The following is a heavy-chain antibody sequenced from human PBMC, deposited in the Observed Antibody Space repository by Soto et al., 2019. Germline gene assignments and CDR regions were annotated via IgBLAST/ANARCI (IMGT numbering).Heavy chain of an antibody. J-gene: IGHJ3*02. CDR2: VSPSGGRT. CDR3: ARGREYYDSRGYPQDAFDI. Sequence: GASVKVSCKASGYTFTSYYMHWVRQAPGQGLEWMGIVSPSGGRTAYAQKFQGRVTMTRDTSTRTVYMELSSLRSEDAAVYYCARGREYYDSRGYPQDAFDIWGQGTMVTVSS. D-gene: IGHD3-22*01. CDR1: GYTFTSYY. V-gene: IGHV1-46*01.